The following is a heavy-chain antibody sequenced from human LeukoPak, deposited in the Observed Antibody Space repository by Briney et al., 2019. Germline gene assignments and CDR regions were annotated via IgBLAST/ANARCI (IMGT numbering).Heavy chain of an antibody. D-gene: IGHD2-2*01. CDR1: GFTFSSYG. V-gene: IGHV3-33*01. CDR2: IWYDGSNK. CDR3: ARDLGYCSSTSCPFDY. Sequence: GGSLRLSCAGSGFTFSSYGMHWVRQAPGKGLEWVAVIWYDGSNKYYADSVKGRFIISRDNSKNTLYLQMNSLRAEDTAVYYCARDLGYCSSTSCPFDYWGQGTLVTVSS. J-gene: IGHJ4*02.